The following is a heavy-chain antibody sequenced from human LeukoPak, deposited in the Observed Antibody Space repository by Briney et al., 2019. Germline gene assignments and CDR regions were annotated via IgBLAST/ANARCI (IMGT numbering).Heavy chain of an antibody. CDR3: ANPPSRYYYGSGSYYPDY. V-gene: IGHV3-23*01. D-gene: IGHD3-10*01. CDR2: ISGSGGST. J-gene: IGHJ4*02. CDR1: GFTFSSYA. Sequence: PGGSLRLSCAASGFTFSSYAMSWVRQAPGKGLEWVSAISGSGGSTYYADSVKGRFTISRDNSMNTLYLQMNSLRAEDTAVYYCANPPSRYYYGSGSYYPDYWGQGTLVTVSS.